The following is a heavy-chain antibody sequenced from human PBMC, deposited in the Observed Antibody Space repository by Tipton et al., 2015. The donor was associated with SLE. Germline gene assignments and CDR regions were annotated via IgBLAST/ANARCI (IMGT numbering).Heavy chain of an antibody. CDR2: ISSSSSYI. V-gene: IGHV3-21*01. J-gene: IGHJ4*02. Sequence: SLRLSCAASGFTFSSYSMNWVRQAPGKGLEWVSSISSSSSYIYYADSVKGRFTISSDNAKNSLYLQMNSLRAEDTAVYYCANDETAMVTAGFDYWGQGTLVTVSS. CDR3: ANDETAMVTAGFDY. CDR1: GFTFSSYS. D-gene: IGHD5-18*01.